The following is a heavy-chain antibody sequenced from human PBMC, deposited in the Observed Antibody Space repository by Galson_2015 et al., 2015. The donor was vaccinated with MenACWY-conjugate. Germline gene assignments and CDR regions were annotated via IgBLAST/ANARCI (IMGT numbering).Heavy chain of an antibody. CDR3: AKILGSSLLGNMDV. CDR1: GFTFDDYA. J-gene: IGHJ6*02. V-gene: IGHV3-9*01. Sequence: SLRLSCAASGFTFDDYAMHWVRQPPGKGLEWVSGISWNSGSIGYADSVKGRFTISRDNAKKSLYLQMNSLRAEDTAFYYCAKILGSSLLGNMDVRGPGATVTLSS. CDR2: ISWNSGSI. D-gene: IGHD3-16*01.